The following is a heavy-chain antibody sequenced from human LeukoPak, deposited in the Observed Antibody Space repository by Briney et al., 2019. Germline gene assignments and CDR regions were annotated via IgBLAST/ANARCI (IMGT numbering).Heavy chain of an antibody. CDR1: GGSISSYY. V-gene: IGHV4-59*01. CDR3: ARVNGAGDAFDI. CDR2: IHYSGST. Sequence: SETLSLTCTVSGGSISSYYWSWIRQPPGKGLEWIGYIHYSGSTNYNPSLKSRVTISVDTSKNQFSLKLSSVTAADTAVYYCARVNGAGDAFDIWGQGTMVTVSS. J-gene: IGHJ3*02. D-gene: IGHD1-26*01.